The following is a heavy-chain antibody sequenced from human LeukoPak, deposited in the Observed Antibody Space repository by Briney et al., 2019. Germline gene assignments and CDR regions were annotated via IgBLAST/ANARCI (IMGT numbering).Heavy chain of an antibody. V-gene: IGHV3-9*03. D-gene: IGHD3-10*01. J-gene: IGHJ3*02. Sequence: GRSLRLSCAASGFTFDDYAMHWVRQAPGEGLEWVSGISWNSGSIGYADSVKGRFTISRDNAKNSLSLQMNSLRAEDMALYYCARSAGAFDSWDQGTMVTVSS. CDR1: GFTFDDYA. CDR3: ARSAGAFDS. CDR2: ISWNSGSI.